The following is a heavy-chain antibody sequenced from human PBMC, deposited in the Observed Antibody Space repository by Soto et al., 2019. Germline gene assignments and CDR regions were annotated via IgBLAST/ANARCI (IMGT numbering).Heavy chain of an antibody. CDR1: GFTFSSYS. J-gene: IGHJ5*02. Sequence: EVQLVESGGGLVQPGGSLRLSCAASGFTFSSYSMNCVRQAPGKGQEWVSYISSSSSTIYYEDSVKGRFNISRDNAKNPLYLQMNSLRAEDTALYYCARHPERIAEIGWFDPWVQGTLVTVSS. D-gene: IGHD6-13*01. CDR2: ISSSSSTI. V-gene: IGHV3-48*01. CDR3: ARHPERIAEIGWFDP.